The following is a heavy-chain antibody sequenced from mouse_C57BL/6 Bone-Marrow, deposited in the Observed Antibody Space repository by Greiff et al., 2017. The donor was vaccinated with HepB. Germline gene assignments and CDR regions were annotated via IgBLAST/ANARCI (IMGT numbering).Heavy chain of an antibody. J-gene: IGHJ2*01. CDR3: ARSDPYYYGSSW. V-gene: IGHV1-81*01. D-gene: IGHD1-1*01. CDR2: IYPRSGNT. CDR1: GYTFTSYG. Sequence: VQRVESGAELARPGASVKLSCKASGYTFTSYGISWVKQRTGQGLEWIGEIYPRSGNTYYNEKFKGKATLTADKSSSTAYMELRSLTSEDSAVYFCARSDPYYYGSSWWGQGTTLTVSS.